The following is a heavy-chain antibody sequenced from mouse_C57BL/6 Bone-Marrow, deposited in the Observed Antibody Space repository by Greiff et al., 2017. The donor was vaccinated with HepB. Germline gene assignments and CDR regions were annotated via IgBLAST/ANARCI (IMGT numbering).Heavy chain of an antibody. CDR3: ARDDGSNY. V-gene: IGHV1-50*01. Sequence: VQLQQPGAELVKPGASVKLSCKASGYTFTSYWMQWVKQRPGQGLEWIGEIDPSDSYTNYNQKFKGKATLTVDTSSSTAYMQLSSLTSEDSAVYYCARDDGSNYWGQGTSVTVSS. CDR1: GYTFTSYW. J-gene: IGHJ4*01. D-gene: IGHD2-3*01. CDR2: IDPSDSYT.